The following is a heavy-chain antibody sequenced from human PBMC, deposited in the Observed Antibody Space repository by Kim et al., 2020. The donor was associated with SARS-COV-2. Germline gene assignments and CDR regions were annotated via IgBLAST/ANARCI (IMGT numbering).Heavy chain of an antibody. V-gene: IGHV4-39*01. CDR3: ARLGPGLLNWFDP. Sequence: YNPSLMSRDTMSVDTSKNQFSLKLSSVTAADTAVYYCARLGPGLLNWFDPWGQGTLVTVSS. J-gene: IGHJ5*02. D-gene: IGHD1-26*01.